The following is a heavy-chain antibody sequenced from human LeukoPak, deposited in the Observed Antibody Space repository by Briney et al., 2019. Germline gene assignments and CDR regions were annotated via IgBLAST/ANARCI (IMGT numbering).Heavy chain of an antibody. CDR1: GFTFSTFA. Sequence: GGSLRLSCAASGFTFSTFAMIWVRQPPGKGLEWVSSIFPSGGEIHYADSVRGRFTISRDNAKNSLYLQMNSLRAEDTAVYYCARSELGSSWSYWGQGTLVTVSS. CDR3: ARSELGSSWSY. D-gene: IGHD6-13*01. J-gene: IGHJ4*02. CDR2: IFPSGGEI. V-gene: IGHV3-21*01.